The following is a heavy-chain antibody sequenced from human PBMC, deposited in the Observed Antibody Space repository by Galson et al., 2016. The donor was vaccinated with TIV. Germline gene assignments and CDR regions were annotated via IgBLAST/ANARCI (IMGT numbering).Heavy chain of an antibody. CDR3: ARVRFGELSGYYYYMDV. V-gene: IGHV1-69*15. D-gene: IGHD3-10*01. J-gene: IGHJ6*03. CDR1: GDTFASYA. Sequence: SCKASGDTFASYAFSWVRQAPGQGLEVMGRIIPILGSSDYAQRLQGRVTITADASTSTVYMELRSLRSEDTAMYYCARVRFGELSGYYYYMDVWGKGTTVTVSS. CDR2: IIPILGSS.